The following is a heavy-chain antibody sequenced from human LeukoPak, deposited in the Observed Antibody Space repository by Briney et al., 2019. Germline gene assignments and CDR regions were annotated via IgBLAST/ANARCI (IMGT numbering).Heavy chain of an antibody. V-gene: IGHV4-59*01. Sequence: PSETLSLTCTVSGGSISSYYWNWIRHPPGKGLEWIGCIYYSGSTNYNPSLKSRVTISVDTSKNQFSLKLNSVTAADTAVYYCARGGAHYCYGMDVWGQGTTVTVSS. CDR1: GGSISSYY. CDR2: IYYSGST. CDR3: ARGGAHYCYGMDV. J-gene: IGHJ6*02.